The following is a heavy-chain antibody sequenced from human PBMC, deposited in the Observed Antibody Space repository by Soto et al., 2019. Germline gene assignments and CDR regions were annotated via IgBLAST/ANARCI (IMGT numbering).Heavy chain of an antibody. D-gene: IGHD1-26*01. CDR1: GFTFSSYA. CDR3: ANLGSGRYFQH. CDR2: ISGSGGST. J-gene: IGHJ1*01. Sequence: EVQLLESGGGLVQPGGSLRLSCAASGFTFSSYAMSWVRQAPGKGLEWVSAISGSGGSTYYADSVKGRFTISRDNSKNALYLQMNSLRAEDTAVYYCANLGSGRYFQHWGQGTLVTVSS. V-gene: IGHV3-23*01.